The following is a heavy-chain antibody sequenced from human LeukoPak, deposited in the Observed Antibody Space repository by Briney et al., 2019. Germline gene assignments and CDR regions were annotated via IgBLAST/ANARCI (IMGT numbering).Heavy chain of an antibody. CDR1: GFTFSSYG. CDR3: ANSDYGGISVHPGFDY. V-gene: IGHV3-30*02. Sequence: GGSLRLSCAASGFTFSSYGMHWVRLAPGKGLEWVAFIRYDGSNKYYADSVKGRFTISRDNSKNTLYLQMNSLRAEDTAAYYCANSDYGGISVHPGFDYWGQGTLVTVSS. J-gene: IGHJ4*02. D-gene: IGHD4-23*01. CDR2: IRYDGSNK.